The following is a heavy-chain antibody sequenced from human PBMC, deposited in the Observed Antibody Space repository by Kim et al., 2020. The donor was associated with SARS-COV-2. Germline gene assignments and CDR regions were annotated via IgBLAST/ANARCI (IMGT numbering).Heavy chain of an antibody. J-gene: IGHJ4*02. CDR2: IDGSDGTT. V-gene: IGHV3-23*01. Sequence: GGSLRLSCTTSGFTFTGYAMSWARQAPGKGLEWVSSIDGSDGTTYYVDSVKGRFTITRDNSKNTLHLQMNSLRADDTAVYYCMKGGWGWIWDHWGQGTRVTVSS. CDR1: GFTFTGYA. CDR3: MKGGWGWIWDH. D-gene: IGHD2-2*03.